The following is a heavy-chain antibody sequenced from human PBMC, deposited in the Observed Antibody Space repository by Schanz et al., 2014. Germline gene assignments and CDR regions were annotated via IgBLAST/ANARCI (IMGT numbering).Heavy chain of an antibody. CDR3: ATMWGYCTTAACQILEVLDV. CDR2: ISPYTGNT. D-gene: IGHD2-8*01. J-gene: IGHJ3*01. V-gene: IGHV1-18*01. Sequence: QVQLVQSGDEVKKPGASVKVSCKTSGYTFSDYGITWVRQAPGQGLEWVGWISPYTGNTHYFDKMEGRVTMTTDTSTITAYMDMSSLKSDDTTMYYCATMWGYCTTAACQILEVLDVWGQGTMVTVSS. CDR1: GYTFSDYG.